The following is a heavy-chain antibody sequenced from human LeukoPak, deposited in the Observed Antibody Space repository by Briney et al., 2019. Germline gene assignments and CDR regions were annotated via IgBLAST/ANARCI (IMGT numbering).Heavy chain of an antibody. CDR3: ARGEDNADEYLREDY. J-gene: IGHJ4*02. CDR1: GFSFSNYW. CDR2: ISPDGSDK. V-gene: IGHV3-7*04. Sequence: PGRSLRLSCVASGFSFSNYWMSWVRQAPGKGLEWVANISPDGSDKKYAESVTGRFAISRDNAKNSLFLQMKSLRVEDTAVYYCARGEDNADEYLREDYWGQGTLVTVSS. D-gene: IGHD2/OR15-2a*01.